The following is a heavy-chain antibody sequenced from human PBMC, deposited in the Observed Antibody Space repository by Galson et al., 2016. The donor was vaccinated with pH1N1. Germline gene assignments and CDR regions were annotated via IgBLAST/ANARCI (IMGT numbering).Heavy chain of an antibody. D-gene: IGHD6-19*01. Sequence: LVKPTQTLTLTCTFSGYSISTGYYWGWIRQPPGKGLEWIGSIYQSGRTDYNPSLKSRVTIAVDTSKNQFSLKLSSVTVADSALYYCARQSAVAGTGKFDYWGQGTLVTVSS. CDR1: GYSISTGYY. J-gene: IGHJ4*02. CDR2: IYQSGRT. V-gene: IGHV4-38-2*02. CDR3: ARQSAVAGTGKFDY.